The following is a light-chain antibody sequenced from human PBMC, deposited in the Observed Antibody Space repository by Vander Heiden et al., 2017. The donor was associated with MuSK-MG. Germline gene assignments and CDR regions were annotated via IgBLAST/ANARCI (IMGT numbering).Light chain of an antibody. CDR2: DAS. J-gene: IGKJ2*01. CDR3: QQRSFWPYT. Sequence: EVVLTQSPATLSLSPGEGATLSCRASQSVRDYLAWYQQKPGQAPRLLIYDASSRATDIPARFSGSGSGTDFTLTISSLEPEDFAVYYCQQRSFWPYTFGQGTKLXI. CDR1: QSVRDY. V-gene: IGKV3-11*01.